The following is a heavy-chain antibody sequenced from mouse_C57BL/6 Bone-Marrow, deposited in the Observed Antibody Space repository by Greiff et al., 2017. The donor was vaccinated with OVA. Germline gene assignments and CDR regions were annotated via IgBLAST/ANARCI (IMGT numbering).Heavy chain of an antibody. CDR1: GYSFTGYY. J-gene: IGHJ2*01. CDR3: ARYYYGSRGFDY. CDR2: INPSTGGT. V-gene: IGHV1-42*01. Sequence: VQLQQSGPELVKPGASVKISCKASGYSFTGYYMNWVKQSPEKSLEWIGEINPSTGGTTYNQKFKAKATLTVDKSSSTAYMQLKSLTSEDSAVYYCARYYYGSRGFDYWGQGTTLTVSS. D-gene: IGHD1-1*01.